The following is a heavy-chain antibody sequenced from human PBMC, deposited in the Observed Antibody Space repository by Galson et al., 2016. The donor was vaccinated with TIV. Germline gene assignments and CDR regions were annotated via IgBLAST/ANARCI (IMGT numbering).Heavy chain of an antibody. J-gene: IGHJ4*02. D-gene: IGHD3-3*01. CDR3: AREPTVFGVLSGLDS. V-gene: IGHV3-21*06. CDR1: GFTFGTYT. CDR2: ISGNSRYI. Sequence: FLRLSCAASGFTFGTYTMNWVRLTPGKGLEWVASISGNSRYIYYTDSLMGRFTISRDNSKNLLSLHMNSLGGEDTAIYYCAREPTVFGVLSGLDSWGPGTLVTVSS.